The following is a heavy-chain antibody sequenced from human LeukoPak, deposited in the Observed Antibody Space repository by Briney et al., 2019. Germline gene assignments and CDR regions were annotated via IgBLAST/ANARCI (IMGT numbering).Heavy chain of an antibody. CDR1: GYTFTGYY. V-gene: IGHV1-2*02. D-gene: IGHD3-10*01. CDR3: ARELLRVTMVRGVTRGRHNWFDP. J-gene: IGHJ5*02. Sequence: ASVKVSCTASGYTFTGYYMHWVRQAPGQGLEWMGWINPNSGGTNYAQKFQGRVTMTRDTSISTAYMELSRLRSDDTAVYYCARELLRVTMVRGVTRGRHNWFDPWGQGTLVTVSS. CDR2: INPNSGGT.